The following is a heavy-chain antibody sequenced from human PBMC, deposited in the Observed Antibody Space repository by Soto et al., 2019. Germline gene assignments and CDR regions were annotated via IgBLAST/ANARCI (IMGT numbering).Heavy chain of an antibody. CDR3: ARGEYDSSGLYSWAPLGFDV. CDR1: GGSFTDYY. Sequence: QVQLRQWGAGLLKPSETLVLTCAVSGGSFTDYYWGWIRQSPGKGLEWIGEINHSASSTYNPSLASRATILVDTSKKQFSLRLTSVTAADTAMYYCARGEYDSSGLYSWAPLGFDVWGQGTTVTVSS. V-gene: IGHV4-34*01. J-gene: IGHJ6*02. D-gene: IGHD3-22*01. CDR2: INHSASS.